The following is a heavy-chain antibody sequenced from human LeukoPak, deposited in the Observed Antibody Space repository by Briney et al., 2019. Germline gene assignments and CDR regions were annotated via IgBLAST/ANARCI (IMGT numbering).Heavy chain of an antibody. CDR3: ARAPIAVAGNFDY. J-gene: IGHJ4*02. D-gene: IGHD6-19*01. CDR2: IIPIFGTA. V-gene: IGHV1-69*05. Sequence: ASVKVSCKASGGTFSSYSISWVRQAPGQGLEWMGRIIPIFGTANYAQKFQGRVTITTDESTNTAYMELSSLRSEDTAVYYCARAPIAVAGNFDYWGQGTLVTVSS. CDR1: GGTFSSYS.